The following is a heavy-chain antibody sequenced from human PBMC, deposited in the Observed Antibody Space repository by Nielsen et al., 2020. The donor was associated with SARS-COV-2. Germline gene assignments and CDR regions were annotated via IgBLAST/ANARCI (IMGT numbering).Heavy chain of an antibody. Sequence: ASVKVSCKASGYTFTSYAMNWVRQAPGQGLEWMGWINTNTGNPTYAQGFTGRFVFSLDTSVSTAYLQISSLKAEDTAVYYCARSRDSSGWYVNFDYWGQGTLGTVSS. CDR2: INTNTGNP. CDR1: GYTFTSYA. V-gene: IGHV7-4-1*02. CDR3: ARSRDSSGWYVNFDY. D-gene: IGHD6-19*01. J-gene: IGHJ4*02.